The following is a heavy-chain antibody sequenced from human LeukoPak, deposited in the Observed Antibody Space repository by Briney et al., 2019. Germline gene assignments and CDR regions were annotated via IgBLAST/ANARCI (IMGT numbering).Heavy chain of an antibody. D-gene: IGHD2-15*01. J-gene: IGHJ4*02. CDR1: GFTFSSYD. V-gene: IGHV3-30*02. CDR3: AKELGYCSGGSCYSGFDY. CDR2: IWSDGSNK. Sequence: GGSLRLSCAASGFTFSSYDMHWVRQAPGKGLEWVAFIWSDGSNKYYADSVKGRFTISRDNSKNTLYLQMNSLRAEDTAVYYCAKELGYCSGGSCYSGFDYWGQGTLVTVSS.